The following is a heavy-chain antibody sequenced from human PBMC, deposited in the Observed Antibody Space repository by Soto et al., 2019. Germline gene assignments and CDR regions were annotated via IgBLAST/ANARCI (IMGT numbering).Heavy chain of an antibody. D-gene: IGHD5-18*01. CDR3: GRIPRYSFPTSDDLDS. Sequence: QVQLVQSGAEVRKPGSSVQVSCKASGGTFYTYTFSWVRQAPGQGLEWMGSITPIYPTTNYAEKFQGRLTVTADGSTGTAYMDLSSLTPDGTAVYYCGRIPRYSFPTSDDLDSWGQGTLVTVSS. J-gene: IGHJ4*02. V-gene: IGHV1-69*15. CDR2: ITPIYPTT. CDR1: GGTFYTYT.